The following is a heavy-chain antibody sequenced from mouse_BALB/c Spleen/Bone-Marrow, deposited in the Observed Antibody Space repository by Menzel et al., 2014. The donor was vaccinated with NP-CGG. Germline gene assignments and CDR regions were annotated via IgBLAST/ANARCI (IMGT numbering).Heavy chain of an antibody. CDR2: INPDSSTI. CDR1: GFDFSRYW. CDR3: SRLYYYGNFAY. J-gene: IGHJ3*01. V-gene: IGHV4-1*02. Sequence: DVKLVESGGGLVQPGGSLKLSCAASGFDFSRYWMSWVRRAPGKGLEWIGEINPDSSTINYTPSLKDKFIISRDNAKNTLYLQMGEVRSEDTALYYCSRLYYYGNFAYWGQGTLVTVSA. D-gene: IGHD1-1*01.